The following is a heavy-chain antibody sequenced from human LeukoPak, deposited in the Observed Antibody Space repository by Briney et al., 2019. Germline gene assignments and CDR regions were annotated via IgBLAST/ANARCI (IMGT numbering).Heavy chain of an antibody. V-gene: IGHV3-74*01. Sequence: PGGSLRLSCAASGFTFTTYWMHWVRQVPGKGLVWVARIKGDGSSTRHADSMKGRFTISRDNAKNSLYLQMNSLRAEDTALYYCAKDMMIRVAPPRGYFDYWGQGTLVTVSS. J-gene: IGHJ4*02. D-gene: IGHD3-10*01. CDR2: IKGDGSST. CDR3: AKDMMIRVAPPRGYFDY. CDR1: GFTFTTYW.